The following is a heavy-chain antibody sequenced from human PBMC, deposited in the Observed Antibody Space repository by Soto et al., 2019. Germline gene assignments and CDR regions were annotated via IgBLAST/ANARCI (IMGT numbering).Heavy chain of an antibody. D-gene: IGHD3-10*01. J-gene: IGHJ5*01. CDR2: IDGAGRIT. Sequence: GGSLRLSCAASGFTPTSRHMSWVRPGPGQGLEWVSTIDGAGRITYYADSVKGRFTISRDNYTNTLYLQMESLGPDDTAVYYCVKNSGCFDSWGQGALVTVSS. CDR3: VKNSGCFDS. CDR1: GFTPTSRH. V-gene: IGHV3-23*01.